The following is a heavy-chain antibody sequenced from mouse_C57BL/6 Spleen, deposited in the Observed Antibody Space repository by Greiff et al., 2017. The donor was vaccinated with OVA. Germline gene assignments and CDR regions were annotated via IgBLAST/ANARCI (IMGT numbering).Heavy chain of an antibody. CDR3: AREETARYAMDY. D-gene: IGHD1-2*01. V-gene: IGHV1-53*01. CDR1: GYTFTSYW. J-gene: IGHJ4*01. CDR2: INPSNGGT. Sequence: QVQLKQPGTELVKPGASVKLSCKASGYTFTSYWMHWVKQRPGQGLEWIGNINPSNGGTNYNEKFKSKATLTVDKSSSTAYMQLSSLTSEDSAVYYCAREETARYAMDYWGQGTSVTVSS.